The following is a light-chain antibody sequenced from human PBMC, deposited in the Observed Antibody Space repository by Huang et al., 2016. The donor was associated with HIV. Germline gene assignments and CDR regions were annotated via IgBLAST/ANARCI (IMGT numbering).Light chain of an antibody. CDR3: QQYESSPWT. CDR1: QSVSRSY. V-gene: IGKV3-20*01. Sequence: EIVLTQSPGTLSLAPGERATLSFRASQSVSRSYLGWYQQNAGQAPRLLIYVSSSRAPGIPDRFSGSGSGTDFTLTISRLEPEDFAIYYCQQYESSPWTFGQGTKVEMK. J-gene: IGKJ1*01. CDR2: VSS.